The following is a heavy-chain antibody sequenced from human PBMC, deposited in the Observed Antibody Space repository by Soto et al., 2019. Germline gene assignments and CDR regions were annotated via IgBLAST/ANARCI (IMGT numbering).Heavy chain of an antibody. Sequence: ASVKVSCKASGGTFSSYAISWVRQAPGQGLEWMGGIIPIFGTANYAQKFQGRVTITADESTSTAYMELSSLRSEDTAVYYCARDHGEMATIPDSYSGVDVWGQGTTVTVSS. CDR2: IIPIFGTA. CDR1: GGTFSSYA. J-gene: IGHJ6*02. V-gene: IGHV1-69*13. D-gene: IGHD5-12*01. CDR3: ARDHGEMATIPDSYSGVDV.